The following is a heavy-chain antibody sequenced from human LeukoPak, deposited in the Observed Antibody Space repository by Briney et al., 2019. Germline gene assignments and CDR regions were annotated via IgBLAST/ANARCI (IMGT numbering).Heavy chain of an antibody. Sequence: GGSLRLSCAASGFTFSSYVMSWVRQAPGKGLEWVSAISGSGGSRYYADSVKGRCTISRDNSKNTVYLQMNSLRAEDTAVYYCAGVTIPHYYYYMDVWGKGTTVTVSS. CDR1: GFTFSSYV. D-gene: IGHD3-3*01. J-gene: IGHJ6*03. CDR3: AGVTIPHYYYYMDV. V-gene: IGHV3-23*01. CDR2: ISGSGGSR.